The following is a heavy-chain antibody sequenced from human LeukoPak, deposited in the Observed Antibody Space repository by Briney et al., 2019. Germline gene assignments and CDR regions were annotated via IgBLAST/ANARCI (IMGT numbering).Heavy chain of an antibody. Sequence: GGSLRLSCAASGFTFSSYGMHWVRQAPGKGLEWAAFIRYDGSNKYYADSVKGRFTISRDNSKNTLYLQMNSLRAEDTAVYYCAKALTAAGLFDYWGQGTLVTVSS. CDR3: AKALTAAGLFDY. V-gene: IGHV3-30*02. J-gene: IGHJ4*02. CDR2: IRYDGSNK. CDR1: GFTFSSYG. D-gene: IGHD6-13*01.